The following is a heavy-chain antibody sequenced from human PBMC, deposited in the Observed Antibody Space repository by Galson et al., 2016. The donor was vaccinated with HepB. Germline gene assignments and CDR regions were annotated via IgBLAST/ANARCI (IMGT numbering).Heavy chain of an antibody. V-gene: IGHV3-30-3*01. CDR2: ISYQDGNIE. Sequence: SLRLSCAASGFNFRSYALDWVRLAPGKGLEWVAAISYQDGNIEYYSDSVKGRFTISRDNSKSTLYLQMNSLRPEDTGLYYCVRDVAQRGTNNWFFDWFDPWGQGTLVTVSS. CDR3: VRDVAQRGTNNWFFDWFDP. CDR1: GFNFRSYA. D-gene: IGHD1-1*01. J-gene: IGHJ5*02.